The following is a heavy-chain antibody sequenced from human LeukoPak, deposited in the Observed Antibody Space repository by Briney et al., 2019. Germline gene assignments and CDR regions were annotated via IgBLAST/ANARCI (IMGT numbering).Heavy chain of an antibody. V-gene: IGHV3-30*02. CDR1: GFTFSSYG. J-gene: IGHJ5*02. CDR2: IRYDGSNK. Sequence: PGGSLRLSCAASGFTFSSYGMHWVRQAPGKGLEWVAFIRYDGSNKYYADSVKGRFTISRENAKNSLYLQMNSLRAGDTAVYYCARGAKKYPNNNWFDPWGQGTLVTVSS. D-gene: IGHD2-8*01. CDR3: ARGAKKYPNNNWFDP.